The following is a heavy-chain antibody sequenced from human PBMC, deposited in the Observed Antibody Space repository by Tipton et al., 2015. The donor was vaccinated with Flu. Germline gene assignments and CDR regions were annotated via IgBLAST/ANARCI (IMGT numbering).Heavy chain of an antibody. CDR3: ARDYLLGDLSFFDN. D-gene: IGHD3-16*02. V-gene: IGHV4-4*07. CDR2: VYSSGST. CDR1: GGSLSSFY. J-gene: IGHJ4*02. Sequence: TLSLTCTVSGGSLSSFYWTWIRQSAGKGLEWIGRVYSSGSTNYNASLKSRVTMSVDTSKNQFSLKLSSVTVADTAVYYCARDYLLGDLSFFDNWGQGTLVTVSS.